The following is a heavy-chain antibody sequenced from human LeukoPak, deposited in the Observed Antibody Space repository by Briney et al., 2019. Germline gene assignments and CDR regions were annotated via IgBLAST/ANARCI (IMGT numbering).Heavy chain of an antibody. CDR1: GYTFTSYG. Sequence: GASVKVSCKASGYTFTSYGISWVRRAPGQGLEWMGWIGAYNGNTNYAQKLQGRVTMTTDTSTSTAYMELRSLRSDDTAVYYCARDDCSGGSCLAWGAPFDYWGQGTLVTVSS. D-gene: IGHD2-15*01. V-gene: IGHV1-18*01. CDR2: IGAYNGNT. CDR3: ARDDCSGGSCLAWGAPFDY. J-gene: IGHJ4*02.